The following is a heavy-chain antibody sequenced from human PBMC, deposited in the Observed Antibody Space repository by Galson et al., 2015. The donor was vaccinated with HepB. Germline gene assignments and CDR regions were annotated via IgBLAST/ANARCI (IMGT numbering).Heavy chain of an antibody. V-gene: IGHV3-9*01. D-gene: IGHD3-9*01. CDR3: ARIGPWYDILTGYPTTYYYGMDV. CDR1: GFTFDDYA. J-gene: IGHJ6*02. Sequence: SLRLSCAASGFTFDDYAMHWVRQAPGKGLEWVSGISWNSDSIGYADSVKGRFTISGDNAKNSLYLQMNSLRTEDTALYYCARIGPWYDILTGYPTTYYYGMDVWGQGTTVTVSS. CDR2: ISWNSDSI.